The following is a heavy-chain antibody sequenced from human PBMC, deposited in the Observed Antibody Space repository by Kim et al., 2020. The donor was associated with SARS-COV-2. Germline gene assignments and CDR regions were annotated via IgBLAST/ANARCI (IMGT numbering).Heavy chain of an antibody. J-gene: IGHJ5*02. CDR3: ARDHSGSGSYWGLPHKPYYNWFDP. V-gene: IGHV1-69*13. D-gene: IGHD3-10*01. CDR2: IIPIFGTA. Sequence: SVKVSCKASGGTFSSYAISWVRQAPGQGLEWMGGIIPIFGTANYAQKFQGRVTITADESTSTAYMELSSLRSEDTAVYYCARDHSGSGSYWGLPHKPYYNWFDPWGQGTLVTVSS. CDR1: GGTFSSYA.